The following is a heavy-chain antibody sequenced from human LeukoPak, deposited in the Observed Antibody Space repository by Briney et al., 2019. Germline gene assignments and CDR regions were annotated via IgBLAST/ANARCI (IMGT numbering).Heavy chain of an antibody. CDR1: GFSLSTSGVG. D-gene: IGHD3-9*01. Sequence: SGPTLVNPTQTLTLTCTFSGFSLSTSGVGVGWIRQPPGKALEWPALIYWDDDNRYRPSLKSKLTITKDTSKSQVVLTMTNMDPVDTATYYCAHSLKSYDILTGYYNPYFDYWGQGTLVTVSS. CDR2: IYWDDDN. V-gene: IGHV2-5*02. J-gene: IGHJ4*02. CDR3: AHSLKSYDILTGYYNPYFDY.